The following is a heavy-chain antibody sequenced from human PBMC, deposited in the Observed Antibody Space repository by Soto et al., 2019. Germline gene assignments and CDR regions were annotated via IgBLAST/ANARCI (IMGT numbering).Heavy chain of an antibody. CDR3: ARLRKLIAAASIDN. D-gene: IGHD6-25*01. V-gene: IGHV4-39*01. CDR2: IYYSGTT. CDR1: GGSISSSYY. Sequence: SETLSLTCTVSGGSISSSYYWGWIRQPPGKGLEWIGSIYYSGTTYYNPSLKSRVTISVDTSKNQFSLMLRSVTAADTAVYYCARLRKLIAAASIDNWGQGTLVTVSS. J-gene: IGHJ4*02.